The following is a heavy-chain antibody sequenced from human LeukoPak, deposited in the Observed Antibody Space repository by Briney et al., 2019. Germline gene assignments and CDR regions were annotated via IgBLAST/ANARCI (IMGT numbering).Heavy chain of an antibody. CDR3: ARSLRWSNWFDP. Sequence: ASVKVSCKASGYTFTDYFMNWVRQAPGQGLEWMGWINPNSGGTNYAQKFQGRVTMTRDTSISTAYMELSRLRSDDTAVYYCARSLRWSNWFDPWGQGTLVTVSS. J-gene: IGHJ5*02. D-gene: IGHD4-23*01. CDR2: INPNSGGT. CDR1: GYTFTDYF. V-gene: IGHV1-2*02.